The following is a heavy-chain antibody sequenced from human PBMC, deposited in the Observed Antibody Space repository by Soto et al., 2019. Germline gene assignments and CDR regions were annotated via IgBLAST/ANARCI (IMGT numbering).Heavy chain of an antibody. CDR1: GFTFSNAW. CDR3: TTSPADSWYEPAAAQYYYYGMDV. D-gene: IGHD6-13*01. J-gene: IGHJ6*02. V-gene: IGHV3-15*07. CDR2: IKSKTDGGTT. Sequence: GGSLRLSCAASGFTFSNAWMNWGRQAPGKGLKWVGRIKSKTDGGTTDYAAPVKGRFTISRDDSKNTLYLQMNSLKTEDTAVYYCTTSPADSWYEPAAAQYYYYGMDVWGQGTTVTVSS.